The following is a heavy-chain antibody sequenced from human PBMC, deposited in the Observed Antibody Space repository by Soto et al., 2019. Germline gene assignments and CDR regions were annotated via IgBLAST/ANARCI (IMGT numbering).Heavy chain of an antibody. J-gene: IGHJ4*02. D-gene: IGHD6-19*01. Sequence: NPSETLSLTCTVSGGSISSYNWSWIRLPPGKGLEWIGYIYYSGSTNYNPSLKSRVTISVDTSKNQFSLKLSSVTAADTAVYYCVSDRAVAGFDYWGQGTLVTVSS. CDR1: GGSISSYN. CDR2: IYYSGST. CDR3: VSDRAVAGFDY. V-gene: IGHV4-59*08.